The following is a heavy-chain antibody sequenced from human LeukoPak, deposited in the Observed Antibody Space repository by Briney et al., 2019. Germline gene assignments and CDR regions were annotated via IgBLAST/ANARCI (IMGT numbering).Heavy chain of an antibody. CDR3: ARTAMADYYYYYMDV. CDR1: GGSISSFY. D-gene: IGHD5-18*01. J-gene: IGHJ6*03. Sequence: SETLSLTCTVSGGSISSFYWSWIRQPPGKGLEWIGYIYYSGSTNSNPSLKSRVSISVDTSKSQFSLKLTSVTAADTAVYYCARTAMADYYYYYMDVWGKGTTVTISS. CDR2: IYYSGST. V-gene: IGHV4-59*01.